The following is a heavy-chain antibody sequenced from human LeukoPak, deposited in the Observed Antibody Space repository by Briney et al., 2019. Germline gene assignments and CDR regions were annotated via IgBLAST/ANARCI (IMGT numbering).Heavy chain of an antibody. D-gene: IGHD2-21*02. Sequence: GGSLRLSCAASGFTFSSYAMSWVRQAPGKGLEWVSGVIGSGGTTYYADSVKGRFTISRDNSKNTLYLQVNSLRAEDTAVYYCAKDAGWTATHGFDIWGQGTMVTVSS. J-gene: IGHJ3*02. CDR3: AKDAGWTATHGFDI. V-gene: IGHV3-23*01. CDR2: VIGSGGTT. CDR1: GFTFSSYA.